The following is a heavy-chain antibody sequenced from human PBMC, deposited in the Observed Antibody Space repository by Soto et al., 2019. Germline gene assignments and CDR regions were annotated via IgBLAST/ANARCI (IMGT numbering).Heavy chain of an antibody. CDR2: ISYDGSDK. CDR1: GFTLKTYG. D-gene: IGHD2-2*02. V-gene: IGHV3-30*18. CDR3: AKSPNFYCSSPNCYKFYFDF. J-gene: IGHJ4*02. Sequence: GGSLRRSCAASGFTLKTYGMHWVRQAPGKGREWVAVISYDGSDKYYADSVKGRFIISRDNSKNPLYLQMNSLRAEDTAIYYCAKSPNFYCSSPNCYKFYFDFWGQGALVTVSS.